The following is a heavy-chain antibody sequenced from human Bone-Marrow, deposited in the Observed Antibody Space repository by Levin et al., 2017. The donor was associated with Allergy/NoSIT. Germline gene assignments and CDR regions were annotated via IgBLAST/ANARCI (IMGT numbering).Heavy chain of an antibody. Sequence: GGSLRLSCVASGFTLSSYAMSWVRQAPGKGLEWVSGISGSGGSSYYVDSVKGRFTISRDNSKNTLYLQMNSLRAEDTAVYYCAKADYGSGSYRHAFDIWGQGTTVTVSS. CDR2: ISGSGGSS. V-gene: IGHV3-23*01. CDR1: GFTLSSYA. J-gene: IGHJ3*02. CDR3: AKADYGSGSYRHAFDI. D-gene: IGHD3-10*01.